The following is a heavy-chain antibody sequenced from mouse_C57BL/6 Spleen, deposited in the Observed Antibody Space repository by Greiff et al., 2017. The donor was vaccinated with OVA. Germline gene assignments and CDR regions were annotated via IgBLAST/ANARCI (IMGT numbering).Heavy chain of an antibody. CDR3: TVYYDYAWYFDV. CDR1: GFTFSNYW. V-gene: IGHV6-3*01. Sequence: DVKLQESGGGLVQPGGSMKLSCVASGFTFSNYWMNWVRQSPEKGLEWVAQIRLKSDNYATHYAESVKGRFTISRDDSKSSVYLQMNNLRAEDTGIYYCTVYYDYAWYFDVWGTGTTVTVSS. CDR2: IRLKSDNYAT. D-gene: IGHD2-4*01. J-gene: IGHJ1*03.